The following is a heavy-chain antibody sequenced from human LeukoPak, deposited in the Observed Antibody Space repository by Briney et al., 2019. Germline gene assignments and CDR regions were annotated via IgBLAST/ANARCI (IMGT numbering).Heavy chain of an antibody. CDR3: TRVTRYYYYGMDV. V-gene: IGHV3-49*04. J-gene: IGHJ6*02. CDR1: GFTFGDYA. Sequence: GGSLRLSCTASGFTFGDYAMSWVRQAPGKGLEWVGFIRSKAYGGTTEYAASVKGRFTISRDDSKSIAYLQMNSLKTEDTAVYYCTRVTRYYYYGMDVWGQGTTVTVSS. CDR2: IRSKAYGGTT.